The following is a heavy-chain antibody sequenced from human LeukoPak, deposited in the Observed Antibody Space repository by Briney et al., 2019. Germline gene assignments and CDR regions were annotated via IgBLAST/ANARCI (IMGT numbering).Heavy chain of an antibody. Sequence: GGSLRLSCAASGFTFSSYAMSWVRQAPGKGLEWVGRTRNKANGYTTEYAASVKGRFTISRDDSKNSLYPQMNSLQTEDTAVYYCVRSARYSSFDYWGQGTLVTVSS. CDR2: TRNKANGYTT. CDR1: GFTFSSYA. CDR3: VRSARYSSFDY. J-gene: IGHJ4*02. D-gene: IGHD2-15*01. V-gene: IGHV3-72*01.